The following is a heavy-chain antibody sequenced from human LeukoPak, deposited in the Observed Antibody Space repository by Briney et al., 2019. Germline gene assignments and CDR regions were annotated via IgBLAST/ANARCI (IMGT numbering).Heavy chain of an antibody. D-gene: IGHD6-13*01. CDR1: GGTFSSYA. CDR3: AREFGPYSSSLDY. V-gene: IGHV1-69*13. J-gene: IGHJ4*02. CDR2: IIPIFGTA. Sequence: GASVKVSCTASGGTFSSYAISWVRQAPGQGLEWMGGIIPIFGTANYAQKFQGRVTITADESTSTAYMELSSLRSEDTAVYYCAREFGPYSSSLDYWGQGTLVTVSS.